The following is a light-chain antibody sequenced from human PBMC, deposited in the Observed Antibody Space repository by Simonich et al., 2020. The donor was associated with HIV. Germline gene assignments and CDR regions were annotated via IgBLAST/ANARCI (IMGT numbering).Light chain of an antibody. CDR2: AAS. J-gene: IGKJ4*01. CDR1: QGISSW. CDR3: QQYNNWPLT. V-gene: IGKV1-12*01. Sequence: DIQMTQSLSSVSASVGDRVTITCRAGQGISSWLAWYQQKPGKAPKLLIYAASSLQSGVPSRFSGSGSGTEFTLTISSMQSEDFAVYYCQQYNNWPLTFGGGTKVEIK.